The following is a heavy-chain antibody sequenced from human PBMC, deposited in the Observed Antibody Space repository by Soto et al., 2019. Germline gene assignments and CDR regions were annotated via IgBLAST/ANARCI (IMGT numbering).Heavy chain of an antibody. V-gene: IGHV4-39*01. CDR2: IHYSGST. D-gene: IGHD6-19*01. J-gene: IGHJ4*02. CDR1: GGSISSSSYY. CDR3: ARYSSGWYDYFDY. Sequence: LSLTCSVSGGSISSSSYYWGWIRQPPGKGLEWIGTIHYSGSTYYNSSLKSRVTISVDMSKNQFSLKLTSVTAADTAVYYCARYSSGWYDYFDYWGQGTLVTVSS.